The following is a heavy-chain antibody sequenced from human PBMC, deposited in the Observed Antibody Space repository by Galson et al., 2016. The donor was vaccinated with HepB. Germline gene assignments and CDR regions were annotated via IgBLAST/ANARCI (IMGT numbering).Heavy chain of an antibody. Sequence: SETLSLTCAVSGASISSSYWWGWVRQPPGKGLGWIGEIYHSGSTNYNPSLKSRVTISVDKFKNQFSLKLTSVTAADTAVYYCAREKPGSGDFDYWGQGALVTVSS. D-gene: IGHD3-10*01. J-gene: IGHJ4*02. V-gene: IGHV4-4*02. CDR2: IYHSGST. CDR1: GASISSSYW. CDR3: AREKPGSGDFDY.